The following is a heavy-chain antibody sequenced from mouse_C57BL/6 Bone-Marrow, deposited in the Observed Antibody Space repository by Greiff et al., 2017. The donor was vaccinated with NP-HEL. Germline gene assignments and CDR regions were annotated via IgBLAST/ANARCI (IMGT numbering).Heavy chain of an antibody. CDR3: ARKNRQHRLQAWFAY. J-gene: IGHJ3*01. CDR2: IYPGSGST. V-gene: IGHV1-55*01. Sequence: QVQLQQPGAELVKPGASVKMSCKASGYTFTSYWITWVKQRPGQGLEWIGDIYPGSGSTNYNEKFKSKATLTVDTSSSTAYMQLSSLTSEDSAVYYCARKNRQHRLQAWFAYWGQGTLVTVSA. CDR1: GYTFTSYW. D-gene: IGHD3-2*02.